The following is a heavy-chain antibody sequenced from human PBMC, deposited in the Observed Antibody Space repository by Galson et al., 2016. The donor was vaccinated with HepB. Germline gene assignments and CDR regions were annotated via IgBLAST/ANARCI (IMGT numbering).Heavy chain of an antibody. Sequence: SRITFSSYAMSWVRQAPGKGLEWVSAISGSGGGTYYADSVKGRFTISRDSSKNTLYLQMNSLRAEDTAVYYCASQMTLSAYRKNYYYGLDVWGQGTTVTVSS. CDR3: ASQMTLSAYRKNYYYGLDV. J-gene: IGHJ6*02. CDR1: RITFSSYA. D-gene: IGHD3-16*01. CDR2: ISGSGGGT. V-gene: IGHV3-23*01.